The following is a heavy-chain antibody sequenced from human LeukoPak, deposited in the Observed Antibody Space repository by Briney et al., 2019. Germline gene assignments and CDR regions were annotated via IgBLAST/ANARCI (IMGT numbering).Heavy chain of an antibody. Sequence: GGSLRLSCAASGFTFSSYAMSWVRQAPGKGLEWVSAINSGGSTYYADSVKGRFTISRDNSKNTLYLQMNSLRAEDTAVYYCARRWLGDPYGMDVWGQGTLVTVSS. D-gene: IGHD3-10*01. CDR3: ARRWLGDPYGMDV. CDR1: GFTFSSYA. CDR2: INSGGST. J-gene: IGHJ6*02. V-gene: IGHV3-23*01.